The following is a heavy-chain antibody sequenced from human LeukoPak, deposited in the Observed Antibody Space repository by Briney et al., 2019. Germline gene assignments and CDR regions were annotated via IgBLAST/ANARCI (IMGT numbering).Heavy chain of an antibody. CDR3: AGPLLLWFGELSDGMDV. V-gene: IGHV1-2*06. D-gene: IGHD3-10*01. CDR1: GYTFTGYY. CDR2: INPNSGGT. J-gene: IGHJ6*02. Sequence: VASVRVSCKASGYTFTGYYMHWVRQAPGQGLEWMGRINPNSGGTNYAQKFQGRVTMTRDTSISTAYMELSRLRSDDTAVYYCAGPLLLWFGELSDGMDVWGQGTTVTVSS.